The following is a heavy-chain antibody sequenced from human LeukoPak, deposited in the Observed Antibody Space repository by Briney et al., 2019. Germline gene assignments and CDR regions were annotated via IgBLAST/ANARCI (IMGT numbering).Heavy chain of an antibody. CDR3: ASVNIVGATKAYYYYGMDV. D-gene: IGHD1-26*01. CDR2: IYYSGST. V-gene: IGHV4-31*03. CDR1: GGSISSGGYY. Sequence: SETLSLTCTVSGGSISSGGYYWSWIRQYPGKGLEWIGYIYYSGSTYYNPSLKSRVTISVDTSKNQFSLKLSSVTAADTAVYYCASVNIVGATKAYYYYGMDVWGQGTTVTVSS. J-gene: IGHJ6*02.